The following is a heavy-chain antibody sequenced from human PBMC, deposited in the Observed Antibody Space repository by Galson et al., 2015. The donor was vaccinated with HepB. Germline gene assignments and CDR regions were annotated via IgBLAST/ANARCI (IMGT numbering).Heavy chain of an antibody. CDR3: ARLNPIAAAGLYYYYGMDV. CDR2: ISSSSSYI. D-gene: IGHD6-13*01. V-gene: IGHV3-21*01. Sequence: SLRLSCAASGFTFSSYSMNWVRQAPGKGLEWVSSISSSSSYIYYADSVKGRFTISRDNAKNSLYLQMNSLRAEDTAVYYCARLNPIAAAGLYYYYGMDVWGQGTTVTVSS. CDR1: GFTFSSYS. J-gene: IGHJ6*02.